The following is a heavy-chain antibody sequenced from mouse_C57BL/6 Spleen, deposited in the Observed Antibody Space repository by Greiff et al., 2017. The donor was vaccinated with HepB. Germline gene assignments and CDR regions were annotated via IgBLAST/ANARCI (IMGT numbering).Heavy chain of an antibody. CDR1: GYTFTSYW. J-gene: IGHJ4*01. V-gene: IGHV1-55*01. CDR3: ARGRRYYAMDY. CDR2: IYPGSGST. Sequence: VQLQQPGAELVKPGASVKMSCKASGYTFTSYWITWVKQRPGQGLEWIGDIYPGSGSTNYNEKFKSKATLTVDTSSSTAYMLLSSLTSEDSAVYYCARGRRYYAMDYWGQGTSVTVSS.